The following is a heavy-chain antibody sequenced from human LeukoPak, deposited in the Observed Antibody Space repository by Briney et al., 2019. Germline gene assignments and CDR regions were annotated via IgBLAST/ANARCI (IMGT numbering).Heavy chain of an antibody. Sequence: EASVKVSCKASGYTFSSHDINWERQATGQGLEWMGWMNPNSGNTGFAKNFQGRATITRDTSISTAYMELSSLRSEDTAVYYCARIVSFEVVTSPRAFDIWGQGTMVTVSS. CDR1: GYTFSSHD. D-gene: IGHD3-3*01. CDR3: ARIVSFEVVTSPRAFDI. V-gene: IGHV1-8*01. CDR2: MNPNSGNT. J-gene: IGHJ3*02.